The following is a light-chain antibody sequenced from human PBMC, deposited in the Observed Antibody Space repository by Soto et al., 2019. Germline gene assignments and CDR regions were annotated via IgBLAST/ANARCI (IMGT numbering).Light chain of an antibody. CDR2: DAS. V-gene: IGKV1D-13*01. Sequence: IQMTQSPSSLSASVGDRVTITCRASQGISSALAWYQQKPGKAPKRLXYDASSLESGVPSRFSGSGSGTDFTLTISSLQPEDFATYYCQQFNNYPRITFGQGTRLEIK. CDR3: QQFNNYPRIT. CDR1: QGISSA. J-gene: IGKJ5*01.